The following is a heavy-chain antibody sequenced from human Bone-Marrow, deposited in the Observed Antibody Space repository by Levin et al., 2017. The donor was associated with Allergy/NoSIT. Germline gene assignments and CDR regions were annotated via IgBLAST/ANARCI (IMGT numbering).Heavy chain of an antibody. CDR3: ASLDS. Sequence: QSGESLKISCLASGFSFSDYSMNWVRQAPGKGLEWVSYISTGSSDKYYADSVKGRFTISRDNAKNSLYLQMNSLRDEDTAVYYCASLDSWGQGARVTVSS. V-gene: IGHV3-48*02. CDR2: ISTGSSDK. CDR1: GFSFSDYS. D-gene: IGHD4-11*01. J-gene: IGHJ4*02.